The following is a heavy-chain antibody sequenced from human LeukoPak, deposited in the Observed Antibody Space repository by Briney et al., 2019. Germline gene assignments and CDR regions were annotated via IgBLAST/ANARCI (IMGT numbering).Heavy chain of an antibody. CDR2: ISGTGYTT. Sequence: GGSLRLSCAASGSTFSSFPMSWVRQAPEKGLEWVSAISGTGYTTSYADSVKGRFTISRDNSKNTLYLQMNSLRAEDTALYYCAKHDYGDYRDFDHWGQGTLVTVSS. CDR1: GSTFSSFP. CDR3: AKHDYGDYRDFDH. D-gene: IGHD4-17*01. J-gene: IGHJ4*02. V-gene: IGHV3-23*01.